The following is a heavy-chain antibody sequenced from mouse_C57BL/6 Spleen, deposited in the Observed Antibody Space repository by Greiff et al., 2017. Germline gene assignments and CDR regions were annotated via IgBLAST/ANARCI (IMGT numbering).Heavy chain of an antibody. J-gene: IGHJ4*01. Sequence: VQLQQSGAELVRPGASVTLSCKASGYTFTDYEMHWVKQTPVHGLEWIGAIDPETGGTAYNQKFKGKAILTADKSSRTAYMELRSLTSEDSAVYYCTRGFSYAMDYWGQGTSVTVSS. CDR1: GYTFTDYE. V-gene: IGHV1-15*01. CDR2: IDPETGGT. CDR3: TRGFSYAMDY.